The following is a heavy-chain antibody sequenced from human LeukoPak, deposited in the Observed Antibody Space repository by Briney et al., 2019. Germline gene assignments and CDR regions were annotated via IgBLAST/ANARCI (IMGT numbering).Heavy chain of an antibody. V-gene: IGHV3-23*01. CDR2: ISGSGGTT. J-gene: IGHJ4*02. CDR1: GFSFTTYW. D-gene: IGHD7-27*01. Sequence: GGSLRLSCAASGFSFTTYWMGWVRQAPGKGLEWVSAISGSGGTTYYADSVKGRFTISRDNSKNTLYLQMNSLRAEDTAVYYCAKLDTNWGLNYWGQGTLVTVPS. CDR3: AKLDTNWGLNY.